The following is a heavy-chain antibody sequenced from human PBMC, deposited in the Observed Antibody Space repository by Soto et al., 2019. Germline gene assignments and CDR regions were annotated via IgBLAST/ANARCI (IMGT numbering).Heavy chain of an antibody. V-gene: IGHV4-59*01. J-gene: IGHJ4*02. D-gene: IGHD5-18*01. CDR2: IYYSGST. CDR1: GGSISSYD. Sequence: SETLSLTCTVSGGSISSYDWSWIRQPPGKGLEWIGYIYYSGSTNYNPSLKSRVTISVDTSKNQFSLKLSSVTAADTAVYYCASGRGYSYGSFDYWGQGTLVTVSS. CDR3: ASGRGYSYGSFDY.